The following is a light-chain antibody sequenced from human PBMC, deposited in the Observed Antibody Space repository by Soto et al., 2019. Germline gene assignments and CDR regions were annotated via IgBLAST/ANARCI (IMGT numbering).Light chain of an antibody. V-gene: IGKV3-20*01. CDR2: GAS. J-gene: IGKJ1*01. CDR1: QSVSSNY. Sequence: EIVLTQSPGTLSLSPGERATLSCRASQSVSSNYLAWYQQKPGQAPRLLIYGASSRATGISDRFSGSGSGTDFTLTISRLEPEDFAVYYCQQYGTSPTWTFGQGTKVEIK. CDR3: QQYGTSPTWT.